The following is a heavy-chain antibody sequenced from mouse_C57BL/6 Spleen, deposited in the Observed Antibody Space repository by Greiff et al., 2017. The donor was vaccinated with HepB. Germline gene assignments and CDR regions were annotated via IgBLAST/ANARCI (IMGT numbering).Heavy chain of an antibody. Sequence: VQLQQPGPELVKPGASVKLSCKASGYTFTSYWMHWVKQRPGQGLEWIGNINPSNGGTNYNEKFKSKATLTVDKSSSTAYMQLSSLTSEDSAVYYCARELRLRDYAMDYWGQGTSVTVSS. D-gene: IGHD3-2*02. V-gene: IGHV1-53*01. CDR3: ARELRLRDYAMDY. J-gene: IGHJ4*01. CDR2: INPSNGGT. CDR1: GYTFTSYW.